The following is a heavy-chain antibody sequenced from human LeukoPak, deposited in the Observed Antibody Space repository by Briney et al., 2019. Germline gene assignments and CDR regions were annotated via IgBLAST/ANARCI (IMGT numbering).Heavy chain of an antibody. CDR2: IYYSGGT. Sequence: SETLSLTCTVSGGSISSSNCYWGWIRQPPGKGLEWIGSIYYSGGTYYNASLKSRVTISIDTSKNQFSLKLSSVTAADTAVYYCARHAGLLWFGAIGGHFDYWGQGTLVTVSS. J-gene: IGHJ4*02. V-gene: IGHV4-39*01. CDR3: ARHAGLLWFGAIGGHFDY. D-gene: IGHD3-10*01. CDR1: GGSISSSNCY.